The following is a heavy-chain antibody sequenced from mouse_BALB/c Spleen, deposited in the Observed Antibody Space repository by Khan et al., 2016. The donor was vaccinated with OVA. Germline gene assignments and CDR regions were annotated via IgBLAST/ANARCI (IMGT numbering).Heavy chain of an antibody. Sequence: EVQLVESGPGLVKPSQSLSLTCTVTGYSITSDFAWNWVRQFPGNKLEWMGYISFSGSTSYDPSLKSRLSTTRDTSKNQFFLQLNSVTTEDTATDYCTRSVYYAYAYAMDYWGQGISVTVSS. CDR2: ISFSGST. J-gene: IGHJ4*01. CDR3: TRSVYYAYAYAMDY. D-gene: IGHD2-2*01. V-gene: IGHV3-2*02. CDR1: GYSITSDFA.